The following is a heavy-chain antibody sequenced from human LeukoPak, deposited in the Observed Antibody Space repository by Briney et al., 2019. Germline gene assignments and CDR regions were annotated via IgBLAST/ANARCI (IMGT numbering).Heavy chain of an antibody. CDR3: ARVDGAIIAFPFES. D-gene: IGHD4/OR15-4a*01. V-gene: IGHV1-2*02. J-gene: IGHJ4*02. Sequence: ASVKVSCKTSGYRFSEYYIHWLRQAPGQGLEWMGWINPHNGGTNYAQRFQGRVTMTRATSISTAYMEVTTLRSDDTAVYYCARVDGAIIAFPFESWGQGTPVIVYS. CDR1: GYRFSEYY. CDR2: INPHNGGT.